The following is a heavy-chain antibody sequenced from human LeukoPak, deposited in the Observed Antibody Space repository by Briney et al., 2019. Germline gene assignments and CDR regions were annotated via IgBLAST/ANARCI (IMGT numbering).Heavy chain of an antibody. J-gene: IGHJ4*02. Sequence: ASVKVSCKASGYTFTGYYMHWVRQAPGQGLEWMGWINPNSGGTNYAQKFQGRVTMTMDTSISTAYIELSRLRFDDTAVYYCARSDGGNNRRFDYWGQGTLVTVSS. CDR1: GYTFTGYY. D-gene: IGHD2-8*02. CDR3: ARSDGGNNRRFDY. CDR2: INPNSGGT. V-gene: IGHV1-2*02.